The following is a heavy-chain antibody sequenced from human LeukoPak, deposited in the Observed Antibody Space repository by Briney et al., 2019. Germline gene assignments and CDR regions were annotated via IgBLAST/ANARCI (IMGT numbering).Heavy chain of an antibody. CDR2: IYYSGST. CDR3: ARGHGNGDAFDI. CDR1: GGSISSYY. V-gene: IGHV4-59*01. Sequence: ESSETLSLTCTVSGGSISSYYWSWIRQPPGKGLEWIGYIYYSGSTNYNPSLQSRVTISVDTSKNQFSLKLSSVTAADTAVYYCARGHGNGDAFDIWGQGRMATVSS. D-gene: IGHD1-14*01. J-gene: IGHJ3*02.